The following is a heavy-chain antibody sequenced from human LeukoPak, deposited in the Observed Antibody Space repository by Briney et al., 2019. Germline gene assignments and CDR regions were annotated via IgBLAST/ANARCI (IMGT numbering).Heavy chain of an antibody. CDR3: ARGYPSSSSWSLYFQY. D-gene: IGHD6-13*01. Sequence: GASVKVSCKASGYTFTSYGISWVRQAPEQGLEWMGWISAYNGNTNYAQKLQGRVTMTTDTSTSTAYMELRSLRSDDTAVYYCARGYPSSSSWSLYFQYWGQGTLVTVSS. V-gene: IGHV1-18*01. J-gene: IGHJ1*01. CDR2: ISAYNGNT. CDR1: GYTFTSYG.